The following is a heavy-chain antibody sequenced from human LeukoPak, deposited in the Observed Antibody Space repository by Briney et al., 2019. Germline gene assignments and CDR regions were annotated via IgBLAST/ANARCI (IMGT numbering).Heavy chain of an antibody. D-gene: IGHD2-2*01. J-gene: IGHJ4*02. CDR2: IIPTFGTA. V-gene: IGHV1-69*05. CDR3: VRYQLLCFDY. Sequence: SVKVSCKASGGTFSSYAISWVRQAPGQGLEWMGRIIPTFGTANYAQKFQGRVTITTDESTSTAYMELSSLRSEDTAVYYCVRYQLLCFDYWGQGTLVTVSS. CDR1: GGTFSSYA.